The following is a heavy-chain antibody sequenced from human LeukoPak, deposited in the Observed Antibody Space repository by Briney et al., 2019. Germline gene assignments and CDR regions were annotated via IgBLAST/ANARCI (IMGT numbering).Heavy chain of an antibody. Sequence: TSETLSLTCTVSGGSISTSNYYWSWIRQPAGKGLEWIGRIYTSGSTNYNPSLKSRVSISVDTSKNQFSLRLNSVTAADTAVYYCARGRDGYNFLNRGEYYYFDYWGQGTLVTVSS. V-gene: IGHV4-61*02. CDR3: ARGRDGYNFLNRGEYYYFDY. CDR2: IYTSGST. D-gene: IGHD5-24*01. CDR1: GGSISTSNYY. J-gene: IGHJ4*02.